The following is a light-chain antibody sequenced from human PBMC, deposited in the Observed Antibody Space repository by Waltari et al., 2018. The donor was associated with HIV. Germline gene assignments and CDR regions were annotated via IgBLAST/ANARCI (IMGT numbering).Light chain of an antibody. CDR2: AGS. J-gene: IGLJ1*01. CDR3: YSYAGSRTGYV. Sequence: QSALTQPASVSGSPGQSITISCTGTSSDIGSYNLVSWYQQHPGKAPKLMIYAGSKWPSGVSNRFSGSKSGNTASLTISGLQAEDEADYYCYSYAGSRTGYVFGTGTKVTVL. V-gene: IGLV2-23*01. CDR1: SSDIGSYNL.